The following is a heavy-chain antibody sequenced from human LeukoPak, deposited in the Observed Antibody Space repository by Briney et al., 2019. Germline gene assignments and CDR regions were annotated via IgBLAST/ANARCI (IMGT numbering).Heavy chain of an antibody. CDR1: GFTFSSYW. V-gene: IGHV3-74*01. CDR3: ARDQAGTGGINAFDI. Sequence: PGGSLRLSCTASGFTFSSYWMNWVRQVPGKGLVWVSRIKSDGRTTNYADSVKGRFTISRDNSKNTLYLQMNSLRAEDTAVYYCARDQAGTGGINAFDIWGQGTMVTVSS. D-gene: IGHD1-14*01. J-gene: IGHJ3*02. CDR2: IKSDGRTT.